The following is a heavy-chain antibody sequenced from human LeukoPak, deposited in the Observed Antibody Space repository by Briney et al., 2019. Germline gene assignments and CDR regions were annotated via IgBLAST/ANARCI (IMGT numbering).Heavy chain of an antibody. V-gene: IGHV3-48*04. CDR1: GFTFSSYS. J-gene: IGHJ6*03. Sequence: PGGSLRLTCAASGFTFSSYSMNWVRQAPGKGLEWVSYISSSSSKIYYADSVKGRFTISRDNAKNSLYLQMNSLRAEDTAVYYCAKLVTGRPSGYMDVWGKGTTVTVSS. CDR2: ISSSSSKI. CDR3: AKLVTGRPSGYMDV. D-gene: IGHD6-6*01.